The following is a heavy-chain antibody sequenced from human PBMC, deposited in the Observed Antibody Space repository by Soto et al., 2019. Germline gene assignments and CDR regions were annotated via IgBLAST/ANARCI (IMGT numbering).Heavy chain of an antibody. J-gene: IGHJ4*02. Sequence: SETLSLTCTVSGASMNNYYGSWVRQPPGKGLEWIGYMYYSGGSNSDPSLKGRVTISVDTSKNQISLKLTSVTAADTAVYYCVRSGHSFGGVMWGQGTLVTVSS. V-gene: IGHV4-59*01. D-gene: IGHD3-16*01. CDR2: MYYSGGS. CDR1: GASMNNYY. CDR3: VRSGHSFGGVM.